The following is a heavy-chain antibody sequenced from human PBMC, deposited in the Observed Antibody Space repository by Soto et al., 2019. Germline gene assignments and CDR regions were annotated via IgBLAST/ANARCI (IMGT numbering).Heavy chain of an antibody. J-gene: IGHJ4*02. CDR3: PRERRGQVHAGYEISY. V-gene: IGHV4-4*07. CDR1: SGSTSNYY. CDR2: IYTSGST. D-gene: IGHD5-12*01. Sequence: WETLSRTCTASSGSTSNYYWSRIRQPAGKGLEWIGRIYTSGSTDDNPTLKSRVTISIDTSKNQFSLKVTSMTATDTAVCYCPRERRGQVHAGYEISYWAQGTLVTGS.